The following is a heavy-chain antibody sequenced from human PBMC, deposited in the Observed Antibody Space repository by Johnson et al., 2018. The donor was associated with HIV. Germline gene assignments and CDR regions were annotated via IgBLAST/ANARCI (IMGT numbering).Heavy chain of an antibody. CDR1: GFTFSNYG. J-gene: IGHJ3*02. V-gene: IGHV3-30*18. CDR2: ITYDGSHK. D-gene: IGHD1-26*01. CDR3: AKDQLVGATYAAFDI. Sequence: VQLVESGGGVVRPGGSLRLSCAASGFTFSNYGMHWVRQAPGKGLEWVALITYDGSHKYYEDPVKGRFTISRDNSKNTVWLQLNSLRAEDTGVYYCAKDQLVGATYAAFDIWGQGTMVTVSS.